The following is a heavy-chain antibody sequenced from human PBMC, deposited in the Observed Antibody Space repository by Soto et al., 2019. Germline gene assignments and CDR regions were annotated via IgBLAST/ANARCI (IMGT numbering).Heavy chain of an antibody. Sequence: GGSLRLSCAASGFTFSSYAMSWVRQAPGKGLEWVSGISGSGGSTYEADSVKGRFTISRDNSKNTLYLQMNSLRAEDTAVYYCAKDRKSGSGWYWDYWGQGTLVTVSS. J-gene: IGHJ4*02. CDR2: ISGSGGST. D-gene: IGHD6-19*01. CDR1: GFTFSSYA. V-gene: IGHV3-23*01. CDR3: AKDRKSGSGWYWDY.